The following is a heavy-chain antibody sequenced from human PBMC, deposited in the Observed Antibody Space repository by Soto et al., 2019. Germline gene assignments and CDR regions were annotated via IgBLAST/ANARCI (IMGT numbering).Heavy chain of an antibody. Sequence: EVQLVETGGGLVKPGESLRVSCAASGFTFSYYSLHCVRQSPGKGLGWVSSISGSSTYIYYADRVKGRFNISRDNAKNSLYLRMDSLRAEDTAVYYCARGDGTGLYNSGWSPRYWGQGTLVTVSS. D-gene: IGHD6-19*01. CDR1: GFTFSYYS. CDR2: ISGSSTYI. J-gene: IGHJ4*02. V-gene: IGHV3-21*04. CDR3: ARGDGTGLYNSGWSPRY.